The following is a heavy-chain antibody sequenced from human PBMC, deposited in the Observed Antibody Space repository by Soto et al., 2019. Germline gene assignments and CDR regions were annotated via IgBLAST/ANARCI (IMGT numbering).Heavy chain of an antibody. Sequence: PSETLSLTCTVSGGTISSSSYYWGWIRHPPGKGLEWIVSIYYSGSTYYNPPLKSRVTISVDTSKNQFSLKLSSVTAADTAVYYCATTIAAAGIADFDPWGQGTLVTVSS. CDR3: ATTIAAAGIADFDP. J-gene: IGHJ5*02. D-gene: IGHD6-13*01. V-gene: IGHV4-39*01. CDR2: IYYSGST. CDR1: GGTISSSSYY.